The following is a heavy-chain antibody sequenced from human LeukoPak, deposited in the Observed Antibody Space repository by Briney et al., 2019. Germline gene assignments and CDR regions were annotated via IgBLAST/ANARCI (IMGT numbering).Heavy chain of an antibody. J-gene: IGHJ3*02. V-gene: IGHV3-30*02. Sequence: GGSLRLSCAASGFTFSSYGMHCVRQAPGKRLEWVAFIRYDGSNKYYADSVKGRFTISRDNSKNTLYLLMNSLRAEGTAVYYCAKDGDSSGYYLDAFDIWGQGTMVTVSS. D-gene: IGHD3-22*01. CDR1: GFTFSSYG. CDR3: AKDGDSSGYYLDAFDI. CDR2: IRYDGSNK.